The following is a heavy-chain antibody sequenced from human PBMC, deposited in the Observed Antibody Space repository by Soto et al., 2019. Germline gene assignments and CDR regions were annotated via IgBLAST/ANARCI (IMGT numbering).Heavy chain of an antibody. CDR2: ISSSSGAI. Sequence: GGSLRLSCAASGFPFSRYSMNWVRQAPGRGLEWISYISSSSGAIYYADSVKGSFTVSRDNAKNSLYLQMNSLRDEDTAVYYCARTSTIFGDDWFDPWGQGTLVTVSS. V-gene: IGHV3-48*02. CDR3: ARTSTIFGDDWFDP. D-gene: IGHD3-3*01. J-gene: IGHJ5*02. CDR1: GFPFSRYS.